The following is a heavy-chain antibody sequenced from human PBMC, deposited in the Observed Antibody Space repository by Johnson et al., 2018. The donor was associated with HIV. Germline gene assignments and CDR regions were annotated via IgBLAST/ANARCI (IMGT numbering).Heavy chain of an antibody. V-gene: IGHV3-43D*03. CDR2: ISCDGHNT. CDR3: ARDQNRDDAFDI. CDR1: GFTFDDYA. D-gene: IGHD1-14*01. J-gene: IGHJ3*02. Sequence: VQLVESGGVMVEPGGSLRLSCVVSGFTFDDYAMHWVRQVPGKGLEWVSLISCDGHNTYYVDSVKGRFTLSRDNAKNSLYLQMTSLRAEDTAVYYCARDQNRDDAFDIWGQGTMVTVSS.